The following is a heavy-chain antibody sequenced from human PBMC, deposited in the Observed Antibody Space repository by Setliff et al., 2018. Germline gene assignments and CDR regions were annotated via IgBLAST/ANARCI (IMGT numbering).Heavy chain of an antibody. V-gene: IGHV4-30-4*08. D-gene: IGHD5-18*01. CDR2: IYYSGST. CDR3: ARVVDTAMVIFDP. J-gene: IGHJ5*02. Sequence: SETLSLTCTVSGGSISSGDYYWSWIRQPPGKGLEWIGYIYYSGSTYYNPSLKSRVTISVDTSKNQFSLKLSSVTAADTAVYYCARVVDTAMVIFDPWGQGTLVTVSS. CDR1: GGSISSGDYY.